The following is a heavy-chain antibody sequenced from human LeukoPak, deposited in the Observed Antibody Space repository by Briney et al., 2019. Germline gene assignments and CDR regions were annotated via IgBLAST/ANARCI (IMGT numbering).Heavy chain of an antibody. J-gene: IGHJ5*02. CDR1: GASISSGDYH. Sequence: SETLSLTCTVSGASISSGDYHWNWIRQPPGKGLEWIGFIHDSGSTYYNPSLKSRVSISRDMSKNQLSLMLGSVTAADTAVYYCARGFGAGNYYYGWFDPWGQGTLVSVSS. CDR3: ARGFGAGNYYYGWFDP. D-gene: IGHD3-10*01. V-gene: IGHV4-30-4*01. CDR2: IHDSGST.